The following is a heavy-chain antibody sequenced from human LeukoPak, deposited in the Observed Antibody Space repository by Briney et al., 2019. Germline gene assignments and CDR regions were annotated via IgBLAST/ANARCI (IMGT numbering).Heavy chain of an antibody. J-gene: IGHJ4*02. Sequence: PSETLSLTCTVSGGSISSSSYYWGWLRQPPGKGLEWIGSIYYSGSTYYNPSLKSRVTISVDTSKNQFSLKLSSVTAADTAVYYCASLLDGYLGYWGQGTLVTVSS. CDR1: GGSISSSSYY. V-gene: IGHV4-39*07. CDR2: IYYSGST. CDR3: ASLLDGYLGY. D-gene: IGHD3-3*02.